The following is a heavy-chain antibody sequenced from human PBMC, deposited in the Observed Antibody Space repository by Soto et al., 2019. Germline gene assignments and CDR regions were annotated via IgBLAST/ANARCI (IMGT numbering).Heavy chain of an antibody. Sequence: QLQLQESGPGLVKPSETLSLICTVSGGSIRSSNYYWGWFRQPPGKGLEWIGTIYKSGTTYYNPSLKSRVSISIDTSKSQFSLKLSSVTAADTAVYYCARDFLAETDYWGQGTLVTVSS. D-gene: IGHD3-3*01. J-gene: IGHJ4*02. CDR1: GGSIRSSNYY. CDR3: ARDFLAETDY. CDR2: IYKSGTT. V-gene: IGHV4-39*01.